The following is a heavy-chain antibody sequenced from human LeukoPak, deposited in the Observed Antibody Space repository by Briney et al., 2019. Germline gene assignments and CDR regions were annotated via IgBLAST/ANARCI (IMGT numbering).Heavy chain of an antibody. CDR2: IYYSGST. V-gene: IGHV4-39*01. Sequence: PSETLSLTCTVSGGSLSSSSYYWGWVRQPPGKGLEWVGSIYYSGSTYYNPSLKSRVTISVDTSKNQFSLKLSSVTAADTAVYYCARRPRGIQLWLPVYFFDYWGQGTLVTVSS. D-gene: IGHD5-18*01. CDR3: ARRPRGIQLWLPVYFFDY. CDR1: GGSLSSSSYY. J-gene: IGHJ4*02.